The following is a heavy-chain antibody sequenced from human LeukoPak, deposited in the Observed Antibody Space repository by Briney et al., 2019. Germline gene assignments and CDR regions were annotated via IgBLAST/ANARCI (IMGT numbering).Heavy chain of an antibody. J-gene: IGHJ3*02. CDR3: ASYALWFGSRYAFDI. CDR2: INHSGST. Sequence: SETLSLTCAVYGGSFSGYYWSWIRQPPGKGLEWIGEINHSGSTNYSPSLKSRVTISVDTSKNQFSLKLSSVTAADTAVYYCASYALWFGSRYAFDIWGQGTMVTVSS. CDR1: GGSFSGYY. V-gene: IGHV4-34*01. D-gene: IGHD3-10*01.